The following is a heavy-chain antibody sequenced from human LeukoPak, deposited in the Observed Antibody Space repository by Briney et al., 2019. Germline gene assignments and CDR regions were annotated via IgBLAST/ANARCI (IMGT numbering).Heavy chain of an antibody. CDR3: AKRGPYDSSGYYYFDY. Sequence: GGSLRLSCAASGFTVSSNYMSWVRQAPGKGLEWVSVIYSGGSTYYADSVKGRFTISRHNSKNTLYLQMNSLRAEDTAVYYCAKRGPYDSSGYYYFDYWGQGTLVTVSS. CDR1: GFTVSSNY. CDR2: IYSGGST. J-gene: IGHJ4*02. D-gene: IGHD3-22*01. V-gene: IGHV3-53*04.